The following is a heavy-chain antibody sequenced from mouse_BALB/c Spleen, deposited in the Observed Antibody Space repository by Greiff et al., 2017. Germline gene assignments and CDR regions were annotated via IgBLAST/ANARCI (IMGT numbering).Heavy chain of an antibody. Sequence: VQLQESGAELVRPGVSVKISCKGSGYTFTDYAMHWVKQSHAKGLEWIGVISTYYGDASYNQKFKGKATMTVDKSSSTAYMELARLTSEDSAIYYCARLYRYDGDYYAMDYWGQGTSVTVSS. J-gene: IGHJ4*01. CDR3: ARLYRYDGDYYAMDY. V-gene: IGHV1S137*01. CDR2: ISTYYGDA. D-gene: IGHD2-14*01. CDR1: GYTFTDYA.